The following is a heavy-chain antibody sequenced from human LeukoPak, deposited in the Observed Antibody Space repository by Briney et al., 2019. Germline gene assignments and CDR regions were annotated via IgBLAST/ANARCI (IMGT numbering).Heavy chain of an antibody. J-gene: IGHJ2*01. CDR3: ARHQPLISVAATGYFDL. Sequence: PSDTLSLTCTVSGGSINNHYWSWIRQSPGKRLEWIGYIYYSGYTSYNPSLKSRVTISTDTSRNQCSLKLNAVTAGDTAVYYCARHQPLISVAATGYFDLWGRGTLVTVSS. CDR1: GGSINNHY. CDR2: IYYSGYT. V-gene: IGHV4-59*08. D-gene: IGHD6-19*01.